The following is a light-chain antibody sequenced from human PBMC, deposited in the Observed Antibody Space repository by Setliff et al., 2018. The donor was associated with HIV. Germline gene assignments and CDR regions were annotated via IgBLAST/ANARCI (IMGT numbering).Light chain of an antibody. CDR1: SSDVGGYNY. CDR3: SSYTSTSTLFV. Sequence: QSVLTQPRSVSGSPGQPVTISCTGTSSDVGGYNYVSWYQQHPGKAPKLRIYDVSNRPSGVSNRFSGSKSGNTASLTISGLQAEDEADYYCSSYTSTSTLFVFGTGTKVTVL. V-gene: IGLV2-14*01. J-gene: IGLJ1*01. CDR2: DVS.